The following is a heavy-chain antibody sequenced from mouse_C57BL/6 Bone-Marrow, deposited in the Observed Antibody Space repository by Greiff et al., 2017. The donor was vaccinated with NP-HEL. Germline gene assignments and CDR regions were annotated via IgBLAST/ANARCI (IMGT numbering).Heavy chain of an antibody. Sequence: QVQLQQPGPELVKPGASVKISCKASGYAFSSSWMNWVKQRPGKGLEWIGRIYPGDGDTNYNGKFKGKATLTADKSSSTAYMQLSSLTSEDSAVYFCAPYYSSYWGQGTTLTVSS. D-gene: IGHD1-1*01. V-gene: IGHV1-82*01. CDR1: GYAFSSSW. CDR3: APYYSSY. CDR2: IYPGDGDT. J-gene: IGHJ2*01.